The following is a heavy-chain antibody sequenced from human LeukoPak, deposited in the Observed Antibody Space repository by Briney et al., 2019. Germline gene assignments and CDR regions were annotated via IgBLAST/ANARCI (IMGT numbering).Heavy chain of an antibody. CDR1: GGSLSGYY. CDR3: ARVVTISQFDP. Sequence: SETLSLTCAVYGGSLSGYYWSWVRQPPGKGLEWIGEIYHSGSTNYNPSLKSRVTISVDKSKNQFSLKLSSVTAADTAVYYCARVVTISQFDPWGQGTLVTVSS. D-gene: IGHD3-9*01. CDR2: IYHSGST. J-gene: IGHJ5*02. V-gene: IGHV4-34*01.